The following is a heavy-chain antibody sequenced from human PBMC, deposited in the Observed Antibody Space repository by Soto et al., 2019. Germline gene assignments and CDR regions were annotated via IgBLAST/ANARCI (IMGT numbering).Heavy chain of an antibody. CDR3: ARETPGQYQLPGFDY. CDR2: IWYDGSNK. CDR1: GFTFSSYG. Sequence: GGSLRLSCAASGFTFSSYGMHWVRQAPGKGLEWVAVIWYDGSNKYYADSVKGRFTISRDNSKNTLYLQMNSLRAEDTAVYYCARETPGQYQLPGFDYWGQGTLVTVSS. V-gene: IGHV3-33*01. J-gene: IGHJ4*02. D-gene: IGHD2-2*01.